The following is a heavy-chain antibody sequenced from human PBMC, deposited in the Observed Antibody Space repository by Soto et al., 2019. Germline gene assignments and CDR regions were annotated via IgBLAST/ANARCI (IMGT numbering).Heavy chain of an antibody. V-gene: IGHV4-59*01. Sequence: QVQLQESGPGLVKPSETLSLTCTVPGGSISSYYWSWIRQPPGKGLEWIGYIYYSGSTNYNPSLKSRVTIAVDTSKYQFSLKLSSVTAADTAVYYCARESGYSYGSGRNFDYWGQGTLVTVSS. J-gene: IGHJ4*02. CDR2: IYYSGST. CDR3: ARESGYSYGSGRNFDY. CDR1: GGSISSYY. D-gene: IGHD5-18*01.